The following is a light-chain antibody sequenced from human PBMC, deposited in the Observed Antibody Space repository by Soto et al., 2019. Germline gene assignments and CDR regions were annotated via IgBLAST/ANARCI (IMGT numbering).Light chain of an antibody. CDR2: GAS. CDR3: QQYNNWPT. CDR1: QIVYNGY. V-gene: IGKV3-20*01. J-gene: IGKJ5*01. Sequence: ENGLKQSPGALSLSPGERATISCRASQIVYNGYLAWYQQKPGQPPRLLIYGASSRATGIPDRFSGSGSGTDFTLTIIRLQPEDFAVYYCQQYNNWPTFGQGTRLEIK.